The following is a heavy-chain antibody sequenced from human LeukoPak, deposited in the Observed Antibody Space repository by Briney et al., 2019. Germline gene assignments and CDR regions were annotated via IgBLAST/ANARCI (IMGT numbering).Heavy chain of an antibody. Sequence: PGGSLRLSCAASGFTFSSYAMSWVRQAPGKGLEWVSAISGSGGSTYYADSVKGRFTISRDNSKNTLYLQMNSLRAEDTAVYYWGNRSRVIAVAGRCFFGFAPWGQGTRVTVPS. D-gene: IGHD6-19*01. CDR1: GFTFSSYA. J-gene: IGHJ5*02. CDR3: GNRSRVIAVAGRCFFGFAP. V-gene: IGHV3-23*01. CDR2: ISGSGGST.